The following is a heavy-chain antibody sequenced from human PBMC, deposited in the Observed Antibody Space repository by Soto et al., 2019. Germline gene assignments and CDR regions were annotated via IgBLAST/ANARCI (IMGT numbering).Heavy chain of an antibody. J-gene: IGHJ4*02. D-gene: IGHD1-26*01. CDR1: GYTFTSYD. Sequence: QVQLVQSGAEVKKPGASVKVSCKASGYTFTSYDINWVRQATGQGLEWMGWMNPNSGNTGYAQRFQGRVTMTRNTAISTAYRELSGLRSEDTAEGYCAGEVGANRFDYCGQGTLVTVSS. CDR3: AGEVGANRFDY. V-gene: IGHV1-8*01. CDR2: MNPNSGNT.